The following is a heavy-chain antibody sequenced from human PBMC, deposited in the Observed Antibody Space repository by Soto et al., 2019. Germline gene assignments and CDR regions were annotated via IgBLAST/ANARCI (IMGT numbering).Heavy chain of an antibody. Sequence: ASVKVSCKASGYTFTSYGISCVRRAPGQGLEWMGWISAYNGNTNYAQKLQGRVTMTTDTSTSTAYMELRSLRSDDTAVYYCAGVYCSSTSCYDWFDPWGQGTLVTVSS. V-gene: IGHV1-18*04. CDR1: GYTFTSYG. J-gene: IGHJ5*02. CDR2: ISAYNGNT. CDR3: AGVYCSSTSCYDWFDP. D-gene: IGHD2-2*01.